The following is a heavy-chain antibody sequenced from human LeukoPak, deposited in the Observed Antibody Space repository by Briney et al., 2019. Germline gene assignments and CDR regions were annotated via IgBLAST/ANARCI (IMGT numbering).Heavy chain of an antibody. CDR1: GFTVGSNY. CDR3: ARGGVRRRELPFDY. J-gene: IGHJ4*02. V-gene: IGHV3-53*01. Sequence: GGSLRLSCAASGFTVGSNYMGWVRQAPGQELEWVSVIYSGGSTYYADSVKGRFTISRDNSKSTLYLQMNSLRAEDTAVYYCARGGVRRRELPFDYWGQGTLVTVSS. CDR2: IYSGGST. D-gene: IGHD1-26*01.